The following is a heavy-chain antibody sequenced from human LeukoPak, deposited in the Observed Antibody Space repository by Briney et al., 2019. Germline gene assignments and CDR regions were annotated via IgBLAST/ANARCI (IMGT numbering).Heavy chain of an antibody. D-gene: IGHD3-16*01. J-gene: IGHJ3*02. Sequence: GGSLRLSCAASGITVSANYMSWLRQAPGKGLEWVSVMYSGGNTYYADSVKGRFTISRDSSKNTLYLQMNSLRAEDTAVYYCASWVAYYVGGSKNDAFDIWGQGTMVTVSS. CDR1: GITVSANY. V-gene: IGHV3-66*01. CDR3: ASWVAYYVGGSKNDAFDI. CDR2: MYSGGNT.